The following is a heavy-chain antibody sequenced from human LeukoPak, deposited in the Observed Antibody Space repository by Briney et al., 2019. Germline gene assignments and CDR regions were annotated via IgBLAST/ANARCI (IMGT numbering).Heavy chain of an antibody. CDR2: IYYSGST. D-gene: IGHD4-17*01. CDR1: GGSISSYY. CDR3: ARREGDYGYWYFDL. J-gene: IGHJ2*01. Sequence: SETLSLTCTVSGGSISSYYWSWIRQPPGKGLEWIGYIYYSGSTNYNPSLKSRVTISVDTSKNQFSLTLSSVTAADTAVYYCARREGDYGYWYFDLWGRGTLVTVSS. V-gene: IGHV4-59*08.